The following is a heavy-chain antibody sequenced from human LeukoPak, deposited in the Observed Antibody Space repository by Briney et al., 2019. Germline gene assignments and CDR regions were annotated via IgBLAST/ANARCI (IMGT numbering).Heavy chain of an antibody. CDR3: VRDLTYGARFDY. CDR2: ISSDGNTK. CDR1: GFTFTDYA. D-gene: IGHD3-9*01. Sequence: GGSLRLSCVGSGFTFTDYAIHWLRQAPGKGMESVAFISSDGNTKFYADSLKGRITISRDNFRNTVFLEMSTLRPEDTALYFCVRDLTYGARFDYWGQGTLVTVSS. J-gene: IGHJ4*02. V-gene: IGHV3-30*04.